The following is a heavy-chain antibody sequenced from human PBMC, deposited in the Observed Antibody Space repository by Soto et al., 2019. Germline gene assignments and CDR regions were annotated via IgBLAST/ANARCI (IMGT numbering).Heavy chain of an antibody. V-gene: IGHV3-23*01. D-gene: IGHD4-17*01. CDR2: VSETGDNT. J-gene: IGHJ4*02. CDR1: GFTFISHT. CDR3: AKVHGDAG. Sequence: EVPLLESGGGLIQPGGSLRLSCAASGFTFISHTMTWVRQAPGKGLEWVSSVSETGDNTQYADSVRGRFTISRDNFKNTLYLQMNSLRTEDTAVYYCAKVHGDAGWGQGTLVIVSS.